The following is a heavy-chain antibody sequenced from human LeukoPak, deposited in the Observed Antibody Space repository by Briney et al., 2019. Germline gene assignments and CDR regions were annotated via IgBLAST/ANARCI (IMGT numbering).Heavy chain of an antibody. CDR1: GFTFSSYA. J-gene: IGHJ5*02. Sequence: GGSLRLSCAASGFTFSSYAMSWVRQAPGKGLEWVSAISGSGGSTYYADSVKGRFTISRDNSKNTLYLQMNSLRAEDTAVYYCARETLYYYGSGRRYNWFDPWGQGTLVTVSS. CDR2: ISGSGGST. CDR3: ARETLYYYGSGRRYNWFDP. V-gene: IGHV3-23*01. D-gene: IGHD3-10*01.